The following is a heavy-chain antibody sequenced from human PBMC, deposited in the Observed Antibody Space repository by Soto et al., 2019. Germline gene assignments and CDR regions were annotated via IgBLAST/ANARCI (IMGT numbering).Heavy chain of an antibody. V-gene: IGHV3-53*02. D-gene: IGHD6-6*01. J-gene: IGHJ5*02. CDR3: ARAWWSSSRWFDP. Sequence: EVQLVETGGGLIQPGGSLRLSWEVTGFTVSSNYMSWVRQAPGKGLEWVSVIYSGGTTYSADSVKGRFTISRDDSKNTLYLQMNSLRDEDTAVYYCARAWWSSSRWFDPWGQGTLVTVSS. CDR2: IYSGGTT. CDR1: GFTVSSNY.